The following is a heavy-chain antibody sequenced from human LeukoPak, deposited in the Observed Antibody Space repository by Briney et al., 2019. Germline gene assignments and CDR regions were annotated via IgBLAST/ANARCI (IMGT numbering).Heavy chain of an antibody. V-gene: IGHV4-34*01. CDR1: GGSFSGYY. CDR2: INHSGST. D-gene: IGHD3-22*01. J-gene: IGHJ4*02. CDR3: ARLRYYYHFDY. Sequence: PSETLSLTCAVYGGSFSGYYWSWIRQPPGKGLEWIGEINHSGSTNYNPSLKSRVTISVDTSKNQFSLKLSSVTAADTAVYYCARLRYYYHFDYWGQGTLVTVSS.